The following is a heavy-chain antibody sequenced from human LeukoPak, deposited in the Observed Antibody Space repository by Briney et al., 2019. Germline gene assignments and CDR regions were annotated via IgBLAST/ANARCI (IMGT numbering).Heavy chain of an antibody. J-gene: IGHJ6*03. CDR2: INHSGST. V-gene: IGHV4-34*01. CDR1: GGSFSGYY. D-gene: IGHD3-10*01. Sequence: PSETLSLTCAVYGGSFSGYYWSWIRQPPGKGLEWIGEINHSGSTNCNPSLKSRVTISVDTSKNQFSLKVSSVTAADTAVYYCARVFDSGSQAYFYYMDVWGKGTTVTIFS. CDR3: ARVFDSGSQAYFYYMDV.